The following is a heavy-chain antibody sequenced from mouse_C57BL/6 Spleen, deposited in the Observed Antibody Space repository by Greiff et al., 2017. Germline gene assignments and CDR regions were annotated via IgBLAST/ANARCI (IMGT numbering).Heavy chain of an antibody. Sequence: EVQLQQSGPGLVKPSQSLSLTCSVTGYSITSGYYWNWIRQFPGNKLEWMGYISYDGSNNYNPSLKNRISITRDTSKNQFFLKLNSVTTEDTATYYCARASIYYDYWYFDVWGTGTTVTVSS. CDR1: GYSITSGYY. CDR2: ISYDGSN. J-gene: IGHJ1*03. D-gene: IGHD2-4*01. V-gene: IGHV3-6*01. CDR3: ARASIYYDYWYFDV.